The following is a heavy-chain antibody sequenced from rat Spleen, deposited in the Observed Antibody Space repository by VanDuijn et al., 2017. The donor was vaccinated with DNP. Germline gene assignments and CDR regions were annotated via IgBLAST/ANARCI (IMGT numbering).Heavy chain of an antibody. V-gene: IGHV3-3*01. CDR3: AVQLGVFDY. Sequence: EVQLQESGPGLVKPSQSLSLTCSVTGYSITSNFKWTWIRKFPGNELEWMGYINNAGSTNYNPSLKSRFSITRDTSKNQFFLQVNSVRNEDTATYYCAVQLGVFDYWGQGVIVIVSS. J-gene: IGHJ2*01. CDR1: GYSITSNFK. D-gene: IGHD4-4*01. CDR2: INNAGST.